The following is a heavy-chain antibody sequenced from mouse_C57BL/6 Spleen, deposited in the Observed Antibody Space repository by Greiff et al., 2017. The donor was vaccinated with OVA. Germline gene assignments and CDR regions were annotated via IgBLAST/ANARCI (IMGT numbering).Heavy chain of an antibody. D-gene: IGHD2-12*01. CDR3: ASGGSRNYSPFAY. CDR2: LDPSDSYT. CDR1: GYTFTSYW. Sequence: QVQLQQPGAELVMPGASVKLSCKASGYTFTSYWMHWVKQRPGQGLEWIGELDPSDSYTNYNQKFKGKSTLTVDKSSSTAYMQLSSLTSEDSAVYYCASGGSRNYSPFAYWGQGTLVTVSA. J-gene: IGHJ3*01. V-gene: IGHV1-69*01.